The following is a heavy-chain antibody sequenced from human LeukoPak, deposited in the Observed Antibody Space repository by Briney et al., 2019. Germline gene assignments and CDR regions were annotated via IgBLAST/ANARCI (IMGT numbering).Heavy chain of an antibody. J-gene: IGHJ1*01. CDR1: GFTCSNYA. D-gene: IGHD4-23*01. V-gene: IGHV3-23*01. Sequence: GGSLRFSCAGSGFTCSNYAMSWVRQAPGMGLEGGSTVNSAGTTYYADSVKGRFTISRDNSKNSLYLQMHSLRAEDTAVYYCAKEGLTTVVTPVDYFQHWGQGTLVTVSS. CDR2: VNSAGTT. CDR3: AKEGLTTVVTPVDYFQH.